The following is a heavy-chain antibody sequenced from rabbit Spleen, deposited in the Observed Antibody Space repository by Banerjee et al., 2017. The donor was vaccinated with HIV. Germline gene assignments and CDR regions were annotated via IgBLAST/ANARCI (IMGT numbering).Heavy chain of an antibody. Sequence: QSLEESGGDLVKPGASLTLTCTASGVSSTSTSNLCWAGQLPGKGLEWIACIDTGSSGFTYFASWAKGRFTISKTSSTTVTLQVTSLTAADTATYFCARDSGTSFSSYGMDLWGQGTLVTVS. CDR1: GVSSTSTSN. J-gene: IGHJ6*01. CDR2: IDTGSSGFT. CDR3: ARDSGTSFSSYGMDL. V-gene: IGHV1S40*01. D-gene: IGHD8-1*01.